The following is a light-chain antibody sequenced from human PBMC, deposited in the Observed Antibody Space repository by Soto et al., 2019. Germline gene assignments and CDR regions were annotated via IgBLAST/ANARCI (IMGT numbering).Light chain of an antibody. CDR3: QQYGSSSWT. CDR2: GAS. V-gene: IGKV3-20*01. Sequence: EIVLTQSPGTLSLSPGERATLSCRASQSVSSTYLAWYQQKPGQAPRLLIYGASSRATGTPDRFSGSGSGTDFTLTISRLETEDFAVYYCQQYGSSSWTFGQGTKVDIK. CDR1: QSVSSTY. J-gene: IGKJ1*01.